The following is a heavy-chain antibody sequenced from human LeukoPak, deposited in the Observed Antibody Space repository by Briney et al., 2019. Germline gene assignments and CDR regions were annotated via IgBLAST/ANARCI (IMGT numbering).Heavy chain of an antibody. CDR2: IYYTGST. Sequence: PSETLSLTCTVSGGSLSSYYWNWIRQPPGKGLEWIGYIYYTGSTNYNPSLKSRVTISVDTSKNQFSLKLSSVTAADTAVYYCARMEEDSSVYYFHRYYFDYWGQGTLVTVSS. CDR3: ARMEEDSSVYYFHRYYFDY. V-gene: IGHV4-59*01. CDR1: GGSLSSYY. D-gene: IGHD3-22*01. J-gene: IGHJ4*02.